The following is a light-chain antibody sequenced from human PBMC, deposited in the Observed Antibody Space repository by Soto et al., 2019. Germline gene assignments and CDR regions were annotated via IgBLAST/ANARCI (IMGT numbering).Light chain of an antibody. CDR1: SSDVGDYNY. J-gene: IGLJ1*01. CDR3: GSYTSSSTLAYA. CDR2: QVS. Sequence: QSALTQPASVSGSPGQSITISCTGTSSDVGDYNYVSWYQQHPGKAPKLLIYQVSGRPSGVSPRFSGSKSGNTASLTISGLQPEDESDYYCGSYTSSSTLAYAFGTGTKVTVL. V-gene: IGLV2-14*01.